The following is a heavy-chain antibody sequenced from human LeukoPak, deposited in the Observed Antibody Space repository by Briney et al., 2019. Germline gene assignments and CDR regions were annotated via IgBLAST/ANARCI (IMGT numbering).Heavy chain of an antibody. CDR2: IIPIFGTA. Sequence: RASVKVSCKASGGTFSSYAISWVRQAPGQGLEWMGGIIPIFGTANYAQKFQGRVTMTEDTSTDTAYMELSSLRSEDTAVYYCATFQPRGYGDYGRWFDPWGQGTLVTVSS. V-gene: IGHV1-69*06. J-gene: IGHJ5*02. D-gene: IGHD4-17*01. CDR3: ATFQPRGYGDYGRWFDP. CDR1: GGTFSSYA.